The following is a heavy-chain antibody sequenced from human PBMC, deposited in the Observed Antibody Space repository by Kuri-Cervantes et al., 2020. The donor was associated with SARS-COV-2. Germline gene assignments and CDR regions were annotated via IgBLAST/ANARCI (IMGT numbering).Heavy chain of an antibody. J-gene: IGHJ6*02. D-gene: IGHD2-2*01. CDR2: IFHSAST. V-gene: IGHV4-59*01. Sequence: SETLSLTCTVSGASIRRYYWSWLRQPPGKGLEWIGYIFHSASTNYNPSLWSRVFISVDTSRNQFSLELSSVTTADTAIYYCARVPTYCSSTSCYDASYSYYGMDVWGQGTTVTVSS. CDR3: ARVPTYCSSTSCYDASYSYYGMDV. CDR1: GASIRRYY.